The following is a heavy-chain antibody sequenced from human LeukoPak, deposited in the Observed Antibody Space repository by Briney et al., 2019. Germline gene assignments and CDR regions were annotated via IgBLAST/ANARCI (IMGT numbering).Heavy chain of an antibody. CDR2: IYISGST. Sequence: PSETLSLTCNVSGVSISSSSYYWSWIRQPAGKGLEWIGRIYISGSTNYNPSLKSRVTMSVDTSKNQFSLKLSSVTAADTAVYYCARDRGTWNDDGFDYWGQGTLVTVSS. V-gene: IGHV4-61*02. D-gene: IGHD1-1*01. CDR3: ARDRGTWNDDGFDY. J-gene: IGHJ4*02. CDR1: GVSISSSSYY.